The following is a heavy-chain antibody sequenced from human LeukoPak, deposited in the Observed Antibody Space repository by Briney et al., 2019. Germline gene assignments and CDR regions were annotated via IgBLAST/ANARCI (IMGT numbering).Heavy chain of an antibody. V-gene: IGHV3-66*01. CDR2: IYSGGST. CDR1: GFTVSSNY. CDR3: TTDSDTAMVTAALDI. D-gene: IGHD5-18*01. Sequence: GGSLRLSCAASGFTVSSNYMSWVRQAPGKGLEWVSVIYSGGSTYYADSVKGRFTISRDNSKNTLYLQMNSLRAEDTAVYYCTTDSDTAMVTAALDIWGQGTMVTVSS. J-gene: IGHJ3*02.